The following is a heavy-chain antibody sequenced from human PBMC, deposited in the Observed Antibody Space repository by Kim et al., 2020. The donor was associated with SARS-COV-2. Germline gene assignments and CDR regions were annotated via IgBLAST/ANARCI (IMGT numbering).Heavy chain of an antibody. CDR1: GGSISSSNW. V-gene: IGHV4-4*02. D-gene: IGHD3-22*01. CDR3: ARTALYYDSSGYYYGESAVDI. CDR2: SYHSGST. Sequence: SETLSLTCAVSGGSISSSNWWSWVRHPPGKGREWIGESYHSGSTNYNPSLKSRVTISVDKSKNQFSLKLSSVTAADTAVYYCARTALYYDSSGYYYGESAVDIWGEGKTVTVSS. J-gene: IGHJ3*02.